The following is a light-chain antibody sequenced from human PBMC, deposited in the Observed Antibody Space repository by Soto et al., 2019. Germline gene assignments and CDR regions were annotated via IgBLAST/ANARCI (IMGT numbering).Light chain of an antibody. V-gene: IGLV2-8*01. CDR2: EVS. CDR1: SSDVGGYNY. Sequence: QSVLTQPPSASGSPGQSVTISCTGTSSDVGGYNYVSWYQQHPGKAPKLMIYEVSKRPSGVPDRFSGSKSGNTASLTVSGLQAEDEADYYCSSYAGLGVFGGGTKLTVL. J-gene: IGLJ2*01. CDR3: SSYAGLGV.